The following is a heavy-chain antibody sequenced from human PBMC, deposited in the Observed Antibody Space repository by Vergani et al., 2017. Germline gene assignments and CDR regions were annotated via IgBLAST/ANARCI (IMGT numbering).Heavy chain of an antibody. CDR1: GFTFDDYA. Sequence: EVQLVESGGGLVQPGRSLRLSCAASGFTFDDYAMHWVRQAPGKGLEWVSGISWNGGSIGYADSVKGRFTISRDNAKNSLYLQMNSLRAEDTALYYCAKASSYSSSLFDYWGQGTLVTVSS. J-gene: IGHJ4*02. CDR3: AKASSYSSSLFDY. V-gene: IGHV3-9*01. CDR2: ISWNGGSI. D-gene: IGHD6-6*01.